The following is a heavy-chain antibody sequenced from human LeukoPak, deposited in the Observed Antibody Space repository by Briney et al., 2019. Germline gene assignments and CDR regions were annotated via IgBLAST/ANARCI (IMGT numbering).Heavy chain of an antibody. Sequence: GGSLRLSCAASGFTFSSYWMHWVRHAPGKGLVWVSRIKSDGSTNYAESVKGRFTISRDNAKNTLSLQMNSLTAEDTGVYYCARAPSEIGGYYPEYFRHWGEGTLVTVSS. CDR1: GFTFSSYW. V-gene: IGHV3-74*01. CDR2: IKSDGST. CDR3: ARAPSEIGGYYPEYFRH. J-gene: IGHJ1*01. D-gene: IGHD3-22*01.